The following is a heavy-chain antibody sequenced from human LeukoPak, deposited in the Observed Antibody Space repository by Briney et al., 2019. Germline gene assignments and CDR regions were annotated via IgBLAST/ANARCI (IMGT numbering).Heavy chain of an antibody. V-gene: IGHV3-30*02. CDR1: GFTFSSYA. Sequence: GGSLRLSCAASGFTFSSYAMHWVRQAPGKGLEWLTFIRYDGTSKYYADSVKGRFTISRDNSKNTVYLQINSLRAEDTAVYYCAASVRIDHWGQGTLVTVSS. CDR2: IRYDGTSK. CDR3: AASVRIDH. D-gene: IGHD6-19*01. J-gene: IGHJ4*02.